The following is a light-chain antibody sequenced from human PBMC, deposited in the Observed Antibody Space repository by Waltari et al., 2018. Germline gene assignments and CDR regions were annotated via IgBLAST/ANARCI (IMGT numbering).Light chain of an antibody. J-gene: IGLJ1*01. V-gene: IGLV2-14*01. CDR3: SSYTSSSTQV. CDR1: SSDVGGYNY. CDR2: EVS. Sequence: QSALTQPASVSGSPGQSITISSPGTSSDVGGYNYVSWYQQHPGKAPKLMIYEVSNRPSGVSNRFSGSKSGNTASLTISGLQAEDEADYYCSSYTSSSTQVFGTGTKVTVL.